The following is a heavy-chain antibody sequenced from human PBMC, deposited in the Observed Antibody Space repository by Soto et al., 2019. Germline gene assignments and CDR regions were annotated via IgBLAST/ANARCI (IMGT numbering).Heavy chain of an antibody. CDR3: ARGGPIVVVTAIRFYYGMDV. Sequence: SATLSLTCAVYGGSFSGYYWSWIRQPPGKGLEWIGEINHSGSTNYNPSLKSRVTISVDTSKNQFSLKLSSVTAADTAVYYCARGGPIVVVTAIRFYYGMDVWGQGTTVT. V-gene: IGHV4-34*01. CDR1: GGSFSGYY. CDR2: INHSGST. D-gene: IGHD2-21*02. J-gene: IGHJ6*02.